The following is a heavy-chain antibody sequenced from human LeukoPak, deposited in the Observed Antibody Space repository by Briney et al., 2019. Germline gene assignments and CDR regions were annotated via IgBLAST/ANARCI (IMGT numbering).Heavy chain of an antibody. J-gene: IGHJ4*02. Sequence: GGSLRLSCAASGFTFSSYAMSWVRQAPGKGPEWVSAISGNGGSTYYADSVKGRFTISRDNSKNTLYLQMNSLRAEDTAVYYCAKTRGNWNYFDYWGQGTLVTVSS. CDR3: AKTRGNWNYFDY. CDR1: GFTFSSYA. V-gene: IGHV3-23*01. CDR2: ISGNGGST. D-gene: IGHD1-20*01.